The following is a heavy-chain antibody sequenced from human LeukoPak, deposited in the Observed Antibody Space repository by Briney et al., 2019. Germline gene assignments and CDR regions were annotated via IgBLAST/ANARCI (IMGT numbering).Heavy chain of an antibody. Sequence: GGSLRLSCAASGFTFSSFSMNWVRQAPGKGLEWVSYIRTSGTNTDYTGSVKARFTISRDNAKNSLYLQMNSLRAEDTAVYYCAREDSYYYGSGSYPFDYWGQGTLVTVSS. V-gene: IGHV3-48*04. D-gene: IGHD3-10*01. J-gene: IGHJ4*02. CDR1: GFTFSSFS. CDR3: AREDSYYYGSGSYPFDY. CDR2: IRTSGTNT.